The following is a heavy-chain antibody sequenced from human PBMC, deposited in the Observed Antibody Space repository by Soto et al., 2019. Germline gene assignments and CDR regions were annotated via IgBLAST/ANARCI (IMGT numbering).Heavy chain of an antibody. CDR1: GYTFTRSG. CDR2: ISSYNGDT. Sequence: QVQLVQSGAEVKKPGASVKVSCKASGYTFTRSGISWVRQAPGQGPEWMGWISSYNGDTNYAQKFQGRVTMTTDTSTSTAYTELRSLRSDDTAVYYGAREGVAPYYYYGMDVWGQGTPVTVSS. D-gene: IGHD5-12*01. CDR3: AREGVAPYYYYGMDV. V-gene: IGHV1-18*01. J-gene: IGHJ6*02.